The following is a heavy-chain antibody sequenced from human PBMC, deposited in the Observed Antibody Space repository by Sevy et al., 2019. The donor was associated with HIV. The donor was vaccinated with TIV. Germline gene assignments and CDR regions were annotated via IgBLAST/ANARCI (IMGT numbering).Heavy chain of an antibody. D-gene: IGHD2-2*01. CDR3: ARDQSSVGSNWDSVAPADYGMDV. CDR1: GDSVSSNTAA. CDR2: TYYRSKWFN. Sequence: KQSQTLSLTCAISGDSVSSNTAAWNWIRQSPSSGLEWLGRTYYRSKWFNDYAVSVISRISINPDTSKNLFSLQLNSVTPEDTAMYYCARDQSSVGSNWDSVAPADYGMDVWGQGTTVTVSS. V-gene: IGHV6-1*01. J-gene: IGHJ6*02.